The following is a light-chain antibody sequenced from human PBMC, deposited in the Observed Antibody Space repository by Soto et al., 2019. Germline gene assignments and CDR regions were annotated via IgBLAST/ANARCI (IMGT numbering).Light chain of an antibody. CDR3: CSYAGSFTWV. CDR1: SSDIGAYIY. Sequence: QSVLTQPPSASGSPGQSVTISCTGTSSDIGAYIYVSWYQQHPGKAPKLMISEVSRRPSGVPERFSGSKSGNTASLTVSGLQADDEAHYYCCSYAGSFTWVFGGGTKLTVL. CDR2: EVS. J-gene: IGLJ3*02. V-gene: IGLV2-8*01.